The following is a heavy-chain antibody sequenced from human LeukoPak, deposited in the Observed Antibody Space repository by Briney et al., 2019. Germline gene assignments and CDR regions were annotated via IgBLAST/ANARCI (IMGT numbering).Heavy chain of an antibody. D-gene: IGHD3-22*01. CDR2: IWSDGSEK. CDR1: GFTFSSYA. CDR3: ARDFLGLNYYDSSGYFDS. J-gene: IGHJ4*02. Sequence: GGSLRLSCAASGFTFSSYAMHWVRQAPGKGLEWVAVIWSDGSEKYYADSVKGRFTISRDNSKDTLYLRMNSLSVEDTAVYYCARDFLGLNYYDSSGYFDSWGQGTRVTVSS. V-gene: IGHV3-33*01.